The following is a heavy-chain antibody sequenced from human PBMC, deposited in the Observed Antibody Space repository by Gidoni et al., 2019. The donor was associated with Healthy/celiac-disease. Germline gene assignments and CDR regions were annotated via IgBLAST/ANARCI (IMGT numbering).Heavy chain of an antibody. CDR1: GFTARSYS. Sequence: EVQLVESGGGLVKPGGSLRLSCAASGFTARSYSMNWVRQAPGKGLEWVSSISSSSSYIYYADSVKGRFTISRDNAKNSLYLQMNSLRAEDTAVYYCARDGGDYDFWSGYYLDYWGQGTLVTVSS. D-gene: IGHD3-3*01. V-gene: IGHV3-21*01. J-gene: IGHJ4*02. CDR3: ARDGGDYDFWSGYYLDY. CDR2: ISSSSSYI.